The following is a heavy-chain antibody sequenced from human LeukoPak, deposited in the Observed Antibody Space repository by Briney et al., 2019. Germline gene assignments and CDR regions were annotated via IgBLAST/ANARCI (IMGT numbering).Heavy chain of an antibody. Sequence: GGSLRLSCAASGFTFSSYWMSWVGQAPGKGLEWVANIKEDGSEKKYYEDSVKGRFTISRDNTKKSLYLQMNSLRAEDTAVYYCARGGYRYEYWGQGTLVTVSS. CDR3: ARGGYRYEY. J-gene: IGHJ4*02. CDR2: IKEDGSEKK. CDR1: GFTFSSYW. V-gene: IGHV3-7*04. D-gene: IGHD5-12*01.